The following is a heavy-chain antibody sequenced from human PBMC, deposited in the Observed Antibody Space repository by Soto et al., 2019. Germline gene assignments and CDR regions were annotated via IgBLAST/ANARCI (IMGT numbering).Heavy chain of an antibody. Sequence: QLLGSGPGLVKPSEKVSLSFTVSGGSISSTPYYWGWIRQPPGKGLEWIGSIYYSGNTYYNPSLKSRVTISVDTAKNHCSLKMSSVTGAHTAVYYCTRGGDLEYFQHWGQGTLVTVSS. CDR2: IYYSGNT. CDR1: GGSISSTPYY. J-gene: IGHJ1*01. D-gene: IGHD4-17*01. CDR3: TRGGDLEYFQH. V-gene: IGHV4-39*02.